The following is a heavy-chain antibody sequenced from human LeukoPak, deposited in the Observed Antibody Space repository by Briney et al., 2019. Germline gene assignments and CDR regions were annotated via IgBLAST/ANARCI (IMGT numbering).Heavy chain of an antibody. CDR3: ARYPFNWGSLGYFDY. D-gene: IGHD7-27*01. J-gene: IGHJ4*02. V-gene: IGHV4-30-2*01. Sequence: SQTLSLTCAVSGGSISSGGYSWNWIRQPPGKGLEWIGYIYHSGSTYYNPSLKSRVTISVDRSKNQFSLKLSSVTAADTAVYYCARYPFNWGSLGYFDYWGQGTLVTVSS. CDR2: IYHSGST. CDR1: GGSISSGGYS.